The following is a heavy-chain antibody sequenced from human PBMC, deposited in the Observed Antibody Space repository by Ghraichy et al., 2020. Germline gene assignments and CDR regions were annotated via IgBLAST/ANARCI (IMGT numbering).Heavy chain of an antibody. CDR2: IYSSDNT. Sequence: LSLTCAASGFIDSNNYMSWVRQAPGKGLEWVSVIYSSDNTYYVDSVKGRFTISRDNSKNTLYLQMNSLRAEDTAVYYCAATHAGLDYWGQGTLVTVSS. CDR1: GFIDSNNY. J-gene: IGHJ4*02. V-gene: IGHV3-53*01. CDR3: AATHAGLDY.